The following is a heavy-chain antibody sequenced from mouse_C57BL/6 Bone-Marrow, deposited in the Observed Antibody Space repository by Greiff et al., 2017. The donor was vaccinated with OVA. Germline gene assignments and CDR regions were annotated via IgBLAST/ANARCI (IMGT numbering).Heavy chain of an antibody. D-gene: IGHD4-1*01. V-gene: IGHV1-80*01. CDR3: ARYFWDDWYFEG. Sequence: QVQLQQSGAELVKPGASVKISCKASGYAFSSYWMNWVKQRPGKGLEWIGQIYPGDGDTNYNGKFKGKATLTADQSSSPAYMQLSSLTSGDSAVYFCARYFWDDWYFEGWGTGTTVTVSS. CDR1: GYAFSSYW. CDR2: IYPGDGDT. J-gene: IGHJ1*03.